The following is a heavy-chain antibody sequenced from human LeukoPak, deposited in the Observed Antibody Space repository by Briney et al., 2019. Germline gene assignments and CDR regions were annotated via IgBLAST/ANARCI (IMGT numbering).Heavy chain of an antibody. D-gene: IGHD3-22*01. Sequence: SETLSLTCTVSGGSISSYYWSWIRQPPGKGLEWIGYIYYSGSTNYNPSLKSRVTISVDTSKNQSSLKLSYVTAADTAVYYGARGPIYYDGSGLWGQGTLVTVSS. J-gene: IGHJ4*02. V-gene: IGHV4-59*01. CDR3: ARGPIYYDGSGL. CDR1: GGSISSYY. CDR2: IYYSGST.